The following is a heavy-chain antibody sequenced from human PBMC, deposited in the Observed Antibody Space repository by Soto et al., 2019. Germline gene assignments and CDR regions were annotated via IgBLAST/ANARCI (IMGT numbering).Heavy chain of an antibody. V-gene: IGHV4-59*01. Sequence: SETLSLTCTVSGGSISSYYWSWIRQPPGKGQEWIGYIYYSGSTNYNPSLKSRVTISVDTSKNQFSLKLSSVTAADTAVYYCARVRVGYDILTYWFDPWGQGTLVTVSS. CDR1: GGSISSYY. D-gene: IGHD3-9*01. CDR2: IYYSGST. J-gene: IGHJ5*02. CDR3: ARVRVGYDILTYWFDP.